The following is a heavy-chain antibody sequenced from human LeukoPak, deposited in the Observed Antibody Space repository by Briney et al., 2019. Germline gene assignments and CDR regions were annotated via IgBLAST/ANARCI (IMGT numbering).Heavy chain of an antibody. CDR1: GGTFSSYA. J-gene: IGHJ6*02. Sequence: GASVKVSCKASGGTFSSYAISWVRQAPGQGLEWMGGIIPIFGTANYAQKFQGRVTITADESTSTAYMELSSLRSEDTAVYYCAKFGRYDSSASNYYYYGMDVWGQGTTVTVSS. CDR2: IIPIFGTA. D-gene: IGHD3-22*01. V-gene: IGHV1-69*01. CDR3: AKFGRYDSSASNYYYYGMDV.